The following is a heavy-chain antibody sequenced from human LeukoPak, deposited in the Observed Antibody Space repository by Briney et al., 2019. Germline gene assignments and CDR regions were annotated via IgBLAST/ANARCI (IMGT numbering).Heavy chain of an antibody. CDR2: ISYDGSNK. J-gene: IGHJ4*02. Sequence: PGRSLRLSCAASGFTFSSYGMHWVRQAPGKGLEWVAVISYDGSNKYYADSVKGRFTISRDNSKNTLYLQMNSLTAADTAVYYCARGRGEAVAGYFDYWGQGTLVTVSS. D-gene: IGHD6-19*01. V-gene: IGHV3-30*03. CDR1: GFTFSSYG. CDR3: ARGRGEAVAGYFDY.